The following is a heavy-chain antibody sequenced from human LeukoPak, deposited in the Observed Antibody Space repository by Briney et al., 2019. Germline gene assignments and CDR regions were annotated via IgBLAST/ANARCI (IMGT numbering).Heavy chain of an antibody. J-gene: IGHJ5*02. CDR2: INPNSGGT. Sequence: VASVKVSCKASGYTFTGYYMHWVRQAPGQGLEWMEWINPNSGGTNYAQKFQGRVTMTRDTSISTAYMELSRLRSDDTAVYYCARYYYDILTGYSNWFDPWGRGTLVTVSS. CDR3: ARYYYDILTGYSNWFDP. D-gene: IGHD3-9*01. CDR1: GYTFTGYY. V-gene: IGHV1-2*02.